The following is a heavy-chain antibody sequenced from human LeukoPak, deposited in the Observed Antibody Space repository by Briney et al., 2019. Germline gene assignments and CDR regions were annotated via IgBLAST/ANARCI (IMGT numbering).Heavy chain of an antibody. D-gene: IGHD3-3*01. Sequence: ASVKVSCKASGYTFTSYAMHWVRRAPGQRLEWMGWINAGNGNTKYSQKFQGRVTITRDTSASTAYMELSSLRSEDTAVYYCARDGYYDFWSGYYYGMDVWGQGTTVTVSS. CDR2: INAGNGNT. V-gene: IGHV1-3*01. CDR3: ARDGYYDFWSGYYYGMDV. CDR1: GYTFTSYA. J-gene: IGHJ6*02.